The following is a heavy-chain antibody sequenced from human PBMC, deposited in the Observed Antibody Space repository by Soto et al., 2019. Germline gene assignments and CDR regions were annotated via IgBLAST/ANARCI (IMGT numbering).Heavy chain of an antibody. Sequence: GASVKVSCKASGYTFTSYDINWVRQATGQGLEWMGWMNPNSGSTGYAQKFQGRVTMTRNTSISTAYMELSSLRSEDTAVYYCARDNIAAAVSYNWFDPWGQGTLVTVSS. CDR2: MNPNSGST. D-gene: IGHD6-6*01. CDR3: ARDNIAAAVSYNWFDP. J-gene: IGHJ5*02. CDR1: GYTFTSYD. V-gene: IGHV1-8*01.